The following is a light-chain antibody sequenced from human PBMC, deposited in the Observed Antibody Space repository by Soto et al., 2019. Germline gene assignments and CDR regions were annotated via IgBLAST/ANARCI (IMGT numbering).Light chain of an antibody. CDR3: QQYNNWPPWT. V-gene: IGKV3-15*01. Sequence: EIVMTQSPATLSVSPWERATLSCRASQSVRSNLAWYQQKLVQAPRLLIYGASTRATGIPARFSGSGSGTEFTLTISSLQSEDFAVYYCQQYNNWPPWTFGQGTKVDIK. CDR1: QSVRSN. J-gene: IGKJ1*01. CDR2: GAS.